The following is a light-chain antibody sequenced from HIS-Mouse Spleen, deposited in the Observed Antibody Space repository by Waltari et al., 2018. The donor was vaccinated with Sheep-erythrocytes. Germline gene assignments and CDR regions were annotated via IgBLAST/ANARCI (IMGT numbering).Light chain of an antibody. CDR2: GAS. J-gene: IGKJ2*02. CDR1: QRVSSN. Sequence: EIVMTQSPATLSVSPGERATLSCRASQRVSSNLAWYQQKPGQAPRLLIYGASTRATGIPARFSGSGSGTEFTLTISSMQSEDFAVYYCQQYNNWPPGTFGHGTKLEIK. CDR3: QQYNNWPPGT. V-gene: IGKV3-15*01.